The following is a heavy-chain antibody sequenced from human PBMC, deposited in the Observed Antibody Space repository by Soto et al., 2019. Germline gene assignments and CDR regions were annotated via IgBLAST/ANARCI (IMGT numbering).Heavy chain of an antibody. Sequence: SQTLSLTCAISGDSVSSNSAAWNWIRQSPSRGLEWLGRTYYRSKWYNDYAVSVKSRITINPDTSKNQFSLQLNSVTPEDTAVYYCARSRAYSHSSGWYYGWFDPWGQGTLVTVSS. J-gene: IGHJ5*02. CDR2: TYYRSKWYN. CDR1: GDSVSSNSAA. V-gene: IGHV6-1*01. CDR3: ARSRAYSHSSGWYYGWFDP. D-gene: IGHD6-19*01.